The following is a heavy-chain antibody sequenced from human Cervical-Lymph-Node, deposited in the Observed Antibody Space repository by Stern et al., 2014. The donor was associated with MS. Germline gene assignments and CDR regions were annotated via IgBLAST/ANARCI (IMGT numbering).Heavy chain of an antibody. V-gene: IGHV4-59*01. CDR1: GGSISSYY. Sequence: QVQLQESGPGLVKPSETLSLTCTVSGGSISSYYWSWIRQPPGKGLEWIGYIYYRGSTNYNPSLKSRVTISVDTSKNQFSLKLSSVTAADTAVYYCARCDRSSCYFPFAFDIWGQGTMVTVSS. D-gene: IGHD6-13*01. CDR3: ARCDRSSCYFPFAFDI. J-gene: IGHJ3*02. CDR2: IYYRGST.